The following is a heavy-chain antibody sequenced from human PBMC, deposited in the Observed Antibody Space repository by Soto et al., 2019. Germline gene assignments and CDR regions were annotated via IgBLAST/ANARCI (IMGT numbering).Heavy chain of an antibody. CDR1: GGSTKFFY. J-gene: IGHJ3*02. V-gene: IGHV4-59*01. CDR2: IYYSGST. Sequence: QVRLQESGPGLVKPSETLSLTCTVAGGSTKFFYWNWIRQPPGKGLEWIGYIYYSGSTNYNPSLKSRVTISIDTSKNQISLNLTSVTAADTAVYYCARSLDYGDFDIDAFDIWGPGAMVTVS. D-gene: IGHD4-17*01. CDR3: ARSLDYGDFDIDAFDI.